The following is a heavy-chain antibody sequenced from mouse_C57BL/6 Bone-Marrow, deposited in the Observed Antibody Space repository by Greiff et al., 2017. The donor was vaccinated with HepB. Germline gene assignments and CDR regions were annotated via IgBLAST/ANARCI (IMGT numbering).Heavy chain of an antibody. CDR3: ARRKGITTVVAYYFDY. J-gene: IGHJ2*01. CDR1: GYTFTSYW. Sequence: QVQLQQPGAELVKPGASVKLSCKASGYTFTSYWMHWVKQRPGRGLEWIGRIDPNSGGTKYNEKFKSKATLTVDKPSSTAYMQLSSLTSEDSAVYYCARRKGITTVVAYYFDYWGQGTTLTVSS. V-gene: IGHV1-72*01. CDR2: IDPNSGGT. D-gene: IGHD1-1*01.